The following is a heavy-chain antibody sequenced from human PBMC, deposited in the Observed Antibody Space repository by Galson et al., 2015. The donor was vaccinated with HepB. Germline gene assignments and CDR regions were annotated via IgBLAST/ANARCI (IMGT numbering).Heavy chain of an antibody. CDR2: IRSKAYGGKT. J-gene: IGHJ4*02. CDR3: TRGGAVWYNHGY. D-gene: IGHD1-1*01. CDR1: GFTFGDYA. Sequence: SLRLSCAASGFTFGDYAMSWVRQAPGKGLEWVGFIRSKAYGGKTEYSASVKGRFTISRDDSKSIAYLQMNSLKTEDTAVYYCTRGGAVWYNHGYWGQGTLVTVSS. V-gene: IGHV3-49*04.